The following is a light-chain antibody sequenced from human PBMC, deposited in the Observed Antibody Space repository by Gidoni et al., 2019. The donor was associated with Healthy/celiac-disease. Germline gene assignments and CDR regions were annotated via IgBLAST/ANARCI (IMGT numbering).Light chain of an antibody. CDR1: QSLLHSNGYNY. Sequence: DIVMTQSPPSLPVTPGEPASISCMSSQSLLHSNGYNYLDWYLQKQGQSPQLLIYLGSNRASGVPDRFSGSGSGTDFTLKISRVEAEDVGVYYCMQALQTPLLTFXGXTKVEIK. V-gene: IGKV2-28*01. J-gene: IGKJ4*01. CDR3: MQALQTPLLT. CDR2: LGS.